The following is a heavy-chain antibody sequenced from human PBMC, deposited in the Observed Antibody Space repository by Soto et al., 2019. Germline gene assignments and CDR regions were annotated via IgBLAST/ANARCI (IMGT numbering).Heavy chain of an antibody. CDR1: GFSLSTNGVG. CDR2: IYWDDDK. Sequence: QITLKESGPTLVKPTQTLTLTCTFSGFSLSTNGVGVGWIRQPPRKALEWLALIYWDDDKRYSPSLKNRLTITKDTSKNQVVLTMTNMDPVDTATYYCAHRRMITGEFDYWGQGTLVTVPS. J-gene: IGHJ4*02. V-gene: IGHV2-5*02. D-gene: IGHD3-16*01. CDR3: AHRRMITGEFDY.